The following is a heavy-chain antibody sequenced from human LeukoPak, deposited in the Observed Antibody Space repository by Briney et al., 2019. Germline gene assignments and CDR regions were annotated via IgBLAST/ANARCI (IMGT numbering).Heavy chain of an antibody. Sequence: PGGSLRLSCAASGFIFSGNSMHWVRQAPGKGLEWVAVIPYDGSNKYYADSVGGRFTISRDTSKNTLYLQMNSLRAEDTALYYCAKQNNFDTSGLDYWGQGTLVTVSS. D-gene: IGHD3-22*01. CDR2: IPYDGSNK. CDR3: AKQNNFDTSGLDY. V-gene: IGHV3-30*04. J-gene: IGHJ4*02. CDR1: GFIFSGNS.